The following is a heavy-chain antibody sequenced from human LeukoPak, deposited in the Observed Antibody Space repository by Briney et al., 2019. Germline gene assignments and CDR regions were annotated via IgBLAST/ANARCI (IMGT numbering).Heavy chain of an antibody. D-gene: IGHD6-19*01. CDR3: AKEGGYSSGWYWFDP. CDR2: MSGSGGST. V-gene: IGHV3-23*01. CDR1: GFTFSSYA. Sequence: GGSLRLSCAASGFTFSSYAMSWVRQAPGKGLEWVSTMSGSGGSTYYADSVKGRFTISRDNSKNTLYLQMNSLRAEDTAVYYCAKEGGYSSGWYWFDPWGQGTLVTVSS. J-gene: IGHJ5*02.